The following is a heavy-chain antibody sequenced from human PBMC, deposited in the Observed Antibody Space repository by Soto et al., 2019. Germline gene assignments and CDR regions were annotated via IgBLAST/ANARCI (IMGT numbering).Heavy chain of an antibody. V-gene: IGHV1-24*01. CDR2: FGPEGGEA. J-gene: IGHJ4*02. CDR1: GHSLTEFS. Sequence: ASVTVSCRIAGHSLTEFSIHWVRQAPGKGGEGMGGFGPEGGEASYAQKWHGRGSVTEDADTDTAYMELSALKSDDTAVYYCATPPPLRGAMITNINFDCRGQATLVTASS. CDR3: ATPPPLRGAMITNINFDC. D-gene: IGHD3-10*01.